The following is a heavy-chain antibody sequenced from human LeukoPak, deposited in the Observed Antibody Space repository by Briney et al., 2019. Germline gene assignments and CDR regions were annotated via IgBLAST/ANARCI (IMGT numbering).Heavy chain of an antibody. V-gene: IGHV4-34*01. D-gene: IGHD5-18*01. CDR1: GGSFSGYY. Sequence: PSETLSLTCAVYGGSFSGYYWSWIRQPPGKGLEWIGEINHSGSTNYNPSLKSRVTISVDTSKNQFSLKLSSVTAADTAVYYCARCGYSYGYGYYYYYMDVWGKGTTVTISS. CDR3: ARCGYSYGYGYYYYYMDV. J-gene: IGHJ6*03. CDR2: INHSGST.